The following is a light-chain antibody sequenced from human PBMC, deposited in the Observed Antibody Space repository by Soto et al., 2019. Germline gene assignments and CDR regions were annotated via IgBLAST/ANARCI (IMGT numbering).Light chain of an antibody. V-gene: IGLV1-47*01. CDR3: AAWDDTLSGPV. Sequence: QSVLTQPPSASGTPGQRVTISCSGSNSNIGSDYVYWYRQLPGTAPTLVIYMVDQRPSGVPDRFSASKSGTSASLAISGLRSEDEGDYFCAAWDDTLSGPVFGGGTKLTVL. CDR2: MVD. CDR1: NSNIGSDY. J-gene: IGLJ3*02.